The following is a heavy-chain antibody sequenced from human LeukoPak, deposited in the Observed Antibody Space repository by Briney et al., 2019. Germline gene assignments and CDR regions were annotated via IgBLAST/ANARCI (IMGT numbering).Heavy chain of an antibody. CDR1: GFIFSSYW. Sequence: SGGSLRLSCAASGFIFSSYWMHWVRQVPGKGLAWVSRIKTDGSSTNYADSVKGRFTISRDNAKNTLFLQMNSLRAEDTAVYYCAREGETWGILIWGQGTMVTVSS. CDR2: IKTDGSST. D-gene: IGHD3-16*01. J-gene: IGHJ3*02. CDR3: AREGETWGILI. V-gene: IGHV3-74*01.